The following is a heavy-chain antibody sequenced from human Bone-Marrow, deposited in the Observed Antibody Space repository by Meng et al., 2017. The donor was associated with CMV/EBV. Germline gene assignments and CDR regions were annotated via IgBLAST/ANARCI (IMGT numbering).Heavy chain of an antibody. V-gene: IGHV3-30-3*01. CDR1: GFIFSNYA. J-gene: IGHJ4*02. Sequence: GESLKISCAASGFIFSNYAMHWVRQAPGKGLEWVAVISHDGSNKYDADSVKGRFTISRDNSKNTLYLQMNSLRAEDTAVYYCGRGGTRWIKVYYFDSWGQGTLVTVS. CDR3: GRGGTRWIKVYYFDS. CDR2: ISHDGSNK. D-gene: IGHD2-2*03.